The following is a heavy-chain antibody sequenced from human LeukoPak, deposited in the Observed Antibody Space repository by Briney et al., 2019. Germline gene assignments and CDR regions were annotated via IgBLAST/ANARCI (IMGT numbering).Heavy chain of an antibody. CDR3: VRDQGGSSSH. Sequence: GGSLRLSCAASGLTFSFYSMNWVRQAPGKGLEWVSYISSFSGTINYAESVKGRFTISRDNAKNSLYLQMNSLRADDTAVYYCVRDQGGSSSHWGQGTLVTVSS. CDR1: GLTFSFYS. J-gene: IGHJ4*02. D-gene: IGHD6-6*01. V-gene: IGHV3-48*01. CDR2: ISSFSGTI.